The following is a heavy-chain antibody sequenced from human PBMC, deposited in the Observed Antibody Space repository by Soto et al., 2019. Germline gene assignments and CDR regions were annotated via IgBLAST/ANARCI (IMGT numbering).Heavy chain of an antibody. D-gene: IGHD3-3*01. CDR1: GYTFTGYY. Sequence: GASVKVSCKASGYTFTGYYMHWVRQAPGQGLEWMGWINPNSGGTNYAQKFQGRVTMTRDTSISTAYMELRSLRSDDTAVYYCARYSENYDFWSGYPPLNYYYYMDVWGKGTTVTVSS. CDR2: INPNSGGT. V-gene: IGHV1-2*02. CDR3: ARYSENYDFWSGYPPLNYYYYMDV. J-gene: IGHJ6*03.